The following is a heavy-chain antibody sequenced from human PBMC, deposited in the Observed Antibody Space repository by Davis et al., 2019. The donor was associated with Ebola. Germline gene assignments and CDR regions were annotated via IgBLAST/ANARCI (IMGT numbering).Heavy chain of an antibody. V-gene: IGHV3-23*01. J-gene: IGHJ6*02. CDR3: ARDGGYSGYDSFYYGMDV. Sequence: ETLSLTCNVSGASIRTYYWSWVRQAPGKGLEWVSTIGGRDVTTYYADSVKGRFTISRDNDRNTVNLQMNSLRVDDTAIYYCARDGGYSGYDSFYYGMDVWGQGTTVTVSS. CDR1: GASIRTYY. CDR2: IGGRDVTT. D-gene: IGHD5-12*01.